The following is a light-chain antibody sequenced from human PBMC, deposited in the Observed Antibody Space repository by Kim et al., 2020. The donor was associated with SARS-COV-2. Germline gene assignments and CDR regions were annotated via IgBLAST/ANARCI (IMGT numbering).Light chain of an antibody. CDR1: QNVTKL. CDR3: QQYNTYPWA. V-gene: IGKV1-5*03. CDR2: TTS. J-gene: IGKJ1*01. Sequence: AYVGDRVTITGRASQNVTKLLAWFQQRPGKAPTLLIYTTSSLESGVPTRFSGDGSGTEFTLTINNLQPGDFATYFCQQYNTYPWAFGQGTKVDIK.